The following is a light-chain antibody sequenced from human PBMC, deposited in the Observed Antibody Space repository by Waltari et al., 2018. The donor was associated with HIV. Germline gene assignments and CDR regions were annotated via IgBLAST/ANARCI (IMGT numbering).Light chain of an antibody. CDR1: QDISRS. CDR2: AAS. CDR3: QQADSLPLT. V-gene: IGKV1-12*01. J-gene: IGKJ4*01. Sequence: DLQLTQSPSYVSASVGDTVTVTCRASQDISRSLAWYQQKPGKAPERLIFAASTLQSGVSSRFSGSGSGTSFTLTINTLRTEDFATYYCQQADSLPLTFGGGTKVEI.